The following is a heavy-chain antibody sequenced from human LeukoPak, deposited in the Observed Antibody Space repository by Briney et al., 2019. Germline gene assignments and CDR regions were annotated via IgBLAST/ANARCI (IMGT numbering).Heavy chain of an antibody. Sequence: PSETLSLTCTVSGGSISSYYWGWIRQPPGKGLEWIGSIYYSGSTYYNPSLKSRVTISVDTSKNQFSLKLSSVTAADTAVYYCARDLFRYDSSGYRDYWGQGTLVTVSS. V-gene: IGHV4-39*02. D-gene: IGHD3-22*01. CDR3: ARDLFRYDSSGYRDY. J-gene: IGHJ4*02. CDR2: IYYSGST. CDR1: GGSISSYY.